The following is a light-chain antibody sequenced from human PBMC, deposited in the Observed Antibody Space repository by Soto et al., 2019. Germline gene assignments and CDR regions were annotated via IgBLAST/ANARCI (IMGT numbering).Light chain of an antibody. V-gene: IGLV2-14*01. CDR3: SSYTSKSSLI. J-gene: IGLJ2*01. Sequence: QSLLTQPASVSWSPGQSITISCGGTMRDVGAYNLVSWYQQHPGRAPQLIIYEVRNRPSGISFRFSGSKSGNTASLTISGLQAEDEADYYCSSYTSKSSLIFGGGTKVTVL. CDR2: EVR. CDR1: MRDVGAYNL.